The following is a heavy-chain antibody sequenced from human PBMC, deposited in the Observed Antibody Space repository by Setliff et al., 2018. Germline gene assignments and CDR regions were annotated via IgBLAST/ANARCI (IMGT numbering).Heavy chain of an antibody. CDR2: SNYLGNT. D-gene: IGHD4-17*01. V-gene: IGHV4-34*01. CDR3: TRGRSTGYNA. Sequence: SEXLSLTCAVYGGSFXXXXWRWSRQPPGKGLEGIGDSNYLGNTNYXPSLKTRVTISVDTSKHQFSLKLVSLHAAATPWHFCTRGRSTGYNAWGQGPLVTVSS. CDR1: GGSFXXXX. J-gene: IGHJ1*01.